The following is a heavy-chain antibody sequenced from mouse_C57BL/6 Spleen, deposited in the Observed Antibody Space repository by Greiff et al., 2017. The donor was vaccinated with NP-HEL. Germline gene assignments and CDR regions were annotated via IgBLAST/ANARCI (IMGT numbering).Heavy chain of an antibody. J-gene: IGHJ4*01. CDR3: ARDGGLREGNYAMDY. CDR1: GFTFSSYG. V-gene: IGHV5-6*01. D-gene: IGHD2-4*01. Sequence: EVQLVESGGDLVKPGGSLKLSCAASGFTFSSYGMSWVRQTPDKRLEWVATISSGGSYTYYPDSVKGRFTISRDNAKNTLYLQMSSLKSEDRAMYYCARDGGLREGNYAMDYWGQGTSVTVSS. CDR2: ISSGGSYT.